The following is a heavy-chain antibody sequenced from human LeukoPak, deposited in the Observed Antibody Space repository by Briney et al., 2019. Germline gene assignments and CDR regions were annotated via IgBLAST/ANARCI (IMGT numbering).Heavy chain of an antibody. Sequence: SETLSLTCTVSGGSVSSGSYYWSWIRQPPGKGLEWIGYIYYSGSTNYNPPLKSRVTISVDTSKNQFSLKLSSVTAADTAVYYCARAELRYFDWLAPFDYWGQGTLVTVSS. CDR2: IYYSGST. J-gene: IGHJ4*02. D-gene: IGHD3-9*01. CDR3: ARAELRYFDWLAPFDY. V-gene: IGHV4-61*01. CDR1: GGSVSSGSYY.